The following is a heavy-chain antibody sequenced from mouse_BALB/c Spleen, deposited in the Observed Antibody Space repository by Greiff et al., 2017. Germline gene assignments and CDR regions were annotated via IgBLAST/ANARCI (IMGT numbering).Heavy chain of an antibody. CDR2: ISSGGSYT. CDR3: AREGDGSYYFDY. V-gene: IGHV5-9-4*01. J-gene: IGHJ2*01. CDR1: GFTFSSYA. Sequence: EVQVVESGGGLVKPGGSLKLSCAASGFTFSSYAMSWVRQSPEKRLEWVAEISSGGSYTYYPDTVTGRFTISRDNAKNTLYLEMSSLRSEDTAMYYCAREGDGSYYFDYWGQGTTLTVSS. D-gene: IGHD3-2*01.